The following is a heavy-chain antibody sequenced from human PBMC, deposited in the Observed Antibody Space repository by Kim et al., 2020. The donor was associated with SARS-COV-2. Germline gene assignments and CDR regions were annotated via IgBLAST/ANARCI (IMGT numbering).Heavy chain of an antibody. J-gene: IGHJ6*02. CDR2: ISVSGGTT. CDR1: GFTFSAYA. CDR3: AKAISSRKDLDAMDV. Sequence: GGSLRLSCAASGFTFSAYAMSWVRQAPGKGLQWVSAISVSGGTTYYADSVKGRFTISRDNSKNTLYLQMHSLRIDDDTAVYYCAKAISSRKDLDAMDVWGQGXTVTVSS. D-gene: IGHD2-15*01. V-gene: IGHV3-23*01.